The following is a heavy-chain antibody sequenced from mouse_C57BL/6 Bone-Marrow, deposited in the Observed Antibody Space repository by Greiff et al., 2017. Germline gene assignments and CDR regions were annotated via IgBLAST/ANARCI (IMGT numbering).Heavy chain of an antibody. D-gene: IGHD5-1*01. V-gene: IGHV1-54*01. CDR3: ARRGSNY. CDR1: GYAFTNYL. CDR2: INPGSGGT. J-gene: IGHJ4*01. Sequence: VKLQESGAELVRPGTSVKVSCKASGYAFTNYLIEWVKQRPGQGLEWIGVINPGSGGTNYKEKFKGKATLTADKSSSTAYMQLSSLTSEDSAVYCCARRGSNYWGQGTSVTVSS.